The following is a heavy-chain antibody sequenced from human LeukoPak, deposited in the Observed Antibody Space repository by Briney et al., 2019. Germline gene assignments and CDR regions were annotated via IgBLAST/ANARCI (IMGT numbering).Heavy chain of an antibody. D-gene: IGHD4-17*01. CDR1: GFTFSSYA. CDR2: IDRGVGST. V-gene: IGHV3-23*01. CDR3: AKKGQADDYGKPD. J-gene: IGHJ4*02. Sequence: PGGSLRLSCAASGFTFSSYAMSWVRQAPGRGLECVSAIDRGVGSTYYADSVKGRFTISRDNSKNTPYLQMNNLRADDTAVYYCAKKGQADDYGKPDWGQGTLVTVSS.